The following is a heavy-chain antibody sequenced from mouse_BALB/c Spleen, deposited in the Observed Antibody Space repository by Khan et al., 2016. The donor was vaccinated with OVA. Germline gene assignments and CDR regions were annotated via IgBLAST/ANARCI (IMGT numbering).Heavy chain of an antibody. Sequence: QVQLQQSGAELAGPGASVKMSCRASGYTFTSYTIHWIKPRPGQGLEWIGYINPGNHYTNYNQKFKDKASLTTDKSSTTAYLQLSSLTSDDSAVYYCGRDEAYRRNGGWFGYWGQGTLVTVSA. CDR2: INPGNHYT. V-gene: IGHV1-4*01. J-gene: IGHJ3*01. CDR3: GRDEAYRRNGGWFGY. CDR1: GYTFTSYT. D-gene: IGHD2-14*01.